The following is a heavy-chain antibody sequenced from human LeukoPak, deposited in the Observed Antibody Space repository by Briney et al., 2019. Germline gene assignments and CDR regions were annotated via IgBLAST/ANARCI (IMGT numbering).Heavy chain of an antibody. D-gene: IGHD3-22*01. V-gene: IGHV3-74*01. CDR3: AREQGYYSVPGY. Sequence: GGSLRLSCAASGFTFSSYAMSWVRQAPGKGPVWVARIRNDGSSTDYADSVKGRFTISRDNAKNTLYLQMNSLRAEDTAVYYCAREQGYYSVPGYWGQGTLVTVSS. CDR2: IRNDGSST. CDR1: GFTFSSYA. J-gene: IGHJ4*02.